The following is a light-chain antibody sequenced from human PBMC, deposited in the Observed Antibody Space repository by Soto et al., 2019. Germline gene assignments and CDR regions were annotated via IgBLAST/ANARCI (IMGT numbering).Light chain of an antibody. CDR1: QSVSSH. CDR3: QQYNNWPLT. CDR2: GAS. J-gene: IGKJ4*01. V-gene: IGKV3-15*01. Sequence: EVVMTQSPATLSVSPGERATLSCRASQSVSSHLGWYQQKPGQAPRLLIYGASTRATGIPARFSGSVSGTEFTLTITSLQSEDFAVYYCQQYNNWPLTFGGGTKVEI.